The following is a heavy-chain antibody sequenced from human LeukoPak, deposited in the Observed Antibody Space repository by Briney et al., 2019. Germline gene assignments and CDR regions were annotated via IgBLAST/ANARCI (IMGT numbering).Heavy chain of an antibody. D-gene: IGHD6-13*01. CDR2: IYTSGST. V-gene: IGHV4-4*07. J-gene: IGHJ4*02. CDR3: ARDLHLVKSSWYYFDY. Sequence: SETLSLTCTVSGGSISSYYWSWIRQPAGKGLEWIGRIYTSGSTNYNPSLKSRVTMSVDTSKNQFSLKLSSVTAADTAVYYCARDLHLVKSSWYYFDYWGQGTLVTVSS. CDR1: GGSISSYY.